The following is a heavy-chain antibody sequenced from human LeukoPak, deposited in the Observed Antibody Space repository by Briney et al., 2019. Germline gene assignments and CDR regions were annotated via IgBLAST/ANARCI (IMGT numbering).Heavy chain of an antibody. J-gene: IGHJ3*01. CDR1: GCSISSTSYY. CDR2: IYYSGST. Sequence: SETLSLTCAVSGCSISSTSYYWAWIRQPPGKGLEWIGTIYYSGSTYHNPSLKTRVTFSVNTPRNQFSLRLSSVNAADTAVYYCAKAGVRYFDSSGVYAFDFWGQGTTVTVSS. CDR3: AKAGVRYFDSSGVYAFDF. V-gene: IGHV4-39*01. D-gene: IGHD3-22*01.